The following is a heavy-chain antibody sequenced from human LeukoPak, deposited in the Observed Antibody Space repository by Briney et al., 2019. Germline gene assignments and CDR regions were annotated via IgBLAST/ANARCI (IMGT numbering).Heavy chain of an antibody. V-gene: IGHV4-38-2*01. CDR3: ARLYSYGYLDY. D-gene: IGHD5-18*01. CDR1: GYFISSGYY. J-gene: IGHJ4*02. Sequence: SDTLSLTCAVCGYFISSGYYWGWLRPPPGKGLEWIGSIYHSGSTYYNPSLKSRVTISVDTPKNQFSLKLSSVTAADTAVYYCARLYSYGYLDYWGQGTLVTVSS. CDR2: IYHSGST.